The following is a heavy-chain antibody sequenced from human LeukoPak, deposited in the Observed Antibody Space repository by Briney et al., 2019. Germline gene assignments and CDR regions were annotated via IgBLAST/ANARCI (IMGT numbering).Heavy chain of an antibody. V-gene: IGHV4-59*01. D-gene: IGHD4-17*01. Sequence: SETLSVTCTVSVGSISSYYWSWIRQPPGMGLEWWGYVSDSGSTTYNPSLKSRLTISVDTSKNQFSLKLSSVTAADTAVYYCARAGDYYGDYHFDYWGQGPLVTVSS. CDR3: ARAGDYYGDYHFDY. CDR2: VSDSGST. J-gene: IGHJ4*02. CDR1: VGSISSYY.